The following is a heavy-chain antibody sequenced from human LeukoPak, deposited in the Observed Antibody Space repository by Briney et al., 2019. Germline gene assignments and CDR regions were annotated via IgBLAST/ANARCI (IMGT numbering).Heavy chain of an antibody. CDR1: GFTFSSYG. V-gene: IGHV3-30*18. Sequence: GGSLRLSCAASGFTFSSYGMHWVRQALGKGLEWVAVISYDGSNKYYADSVKGRFTISRDNSKNTLYLQMNSLRAEDTAVYYCAKDQRTFSSGWYYFDYWGQGTLVTVSS. D-gene: IGHD6-19*01. CDR2: ISYDGSNK. CDR3: AKDQRTFSSGWYYFDY. J-gene: IGHJ4*02.